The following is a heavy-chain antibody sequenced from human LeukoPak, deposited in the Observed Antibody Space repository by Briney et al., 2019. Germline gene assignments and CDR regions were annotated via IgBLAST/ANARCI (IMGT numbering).Heavy chain of an antibody. J-gene: IGHJ5*02. CDR3: ARSLAAAGTGGNWFDP. D-gene: IGHD6-13*01. Sequence: ASVKVSCKASGYTFTSYGISWVRQAPGQGLKWMGWISAYNGNTNYAQKLQGRVTMTTDTSTSTAYMELRSLRSDDTAVYYCARSLAAAGTGGNWFDPWGQGTLVTVSS. CDR1: GYTFTSYG. CDR2: ISAYNGNT. V-gene: IGHV1-18*01.